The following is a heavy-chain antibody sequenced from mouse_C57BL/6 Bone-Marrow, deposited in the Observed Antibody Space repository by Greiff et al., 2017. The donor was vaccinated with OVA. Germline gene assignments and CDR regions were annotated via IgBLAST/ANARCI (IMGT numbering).Heavy chain of an antibody. J-gene: IGHJ4*01. Sequence: VQLQESGPELVKPGASVKISCKASGYTFTDYYINWVKQRPGQGLEWIGWIFPGSGSTYYNEKFKGKATLTVDKSSSTAYMLLSSLTSEDSAVYFCARYDYYYGSSYVNYAMDYWGQGTSVTVSS. D-gene: IGHD1-1*01. CDR1: GYTFTDYY. V-gene: IGHV1-75*01. CDR2: IFPGSGST. CDR3: ARYDYYYGSSYVNYAMDY.